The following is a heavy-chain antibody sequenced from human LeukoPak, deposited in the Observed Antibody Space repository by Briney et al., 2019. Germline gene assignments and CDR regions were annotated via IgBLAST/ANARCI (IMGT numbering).Heavy chain of an antibody. CDR2: IHSSGST. D-gene: IGHD3-10*01. V-gene: IGHV4-39*01. CDR1: GGSISSSSYY. Sequence: SETLSLTCTVSGGSISSSSYYWGWIRQPPGKGLEWIGSIHSSGSTYYNPSLKSRVTISVDTSKNQFSLNLSSVPASDTAVYYCARRGGSGRSFDYWGQGILVTVSS. CDR3: ARRGGSGRSFDY. J-gene: IGHJ4*02.